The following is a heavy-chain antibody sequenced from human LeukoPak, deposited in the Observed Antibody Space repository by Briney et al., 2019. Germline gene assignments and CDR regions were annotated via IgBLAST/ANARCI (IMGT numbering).Heavy chain of an antibody. D-gene: IGHD2-15*01. CDR1: GFTFNRYN. CDR3: ARGADGVSSNSRGWFDP. Sequence: PGGSLRLSCAASGFTFNRYNMNWVRRAPGKGLEWVSSISTSSSYIYYADSVRGRFTISRDNAKNSLYLQMNSLRAEDTAVYSCARGADGVSSNSRGWFDPWGQGTLVTVSS. V-gene: IGHV3-21*01. J-gene: IGHJ5*02. CDR2: ISTSSSYI.